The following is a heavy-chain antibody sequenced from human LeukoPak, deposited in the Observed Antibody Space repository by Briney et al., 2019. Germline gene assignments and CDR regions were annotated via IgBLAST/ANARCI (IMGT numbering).Heavy chain of an antibody. D-gene: IGHD3-10*01. CDR2: ISANGSIT. CDR1: GFTFSAYG. V-gene: IGHV3-23*01. CDR3: TRFGYYGEY. Sequence: GGSLRLSCAASGFTFSAYGMSWVRQSPGQGLEWVSGISANGSITFYARSVRGRFTISRDNPQNTVYLQMNSLRAEDSALYYCTRFGYYGEYWGQGTLVTVSS. J-gene: IGHJ4*02.